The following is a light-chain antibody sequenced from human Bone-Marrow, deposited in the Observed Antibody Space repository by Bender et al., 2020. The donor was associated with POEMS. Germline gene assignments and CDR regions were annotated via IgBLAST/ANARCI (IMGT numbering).Light chain of an antibody. CDR3: QVWDSTSDHVI. J-gene: IGLJ2*01. CDR2: DDS. V-gene: IGLV3-21*03. CDR1: NIGTTS. Sequence: SYVLTQPPSVSLAPGKTAKITCGGNNIGTTSVYWYQQKAGQAPVLVVYDDSDRPSGIPERFSGSNSGNTATLTISRVEAGDEADYYCQVWDSTSDHVIFGGGTKLTVL.